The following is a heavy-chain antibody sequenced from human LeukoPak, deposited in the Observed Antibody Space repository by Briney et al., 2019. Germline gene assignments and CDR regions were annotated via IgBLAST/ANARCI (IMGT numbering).Heavy chain of an antibody. J-gene: IGHJ4*02. Sequence: GGSLRLSCAASGFTFSSYGMHWVRQAPGKGLEWVAVISYDGSNKYYADSVKGRFTISRDNSKNTLYLQMNSLRAEDTAVYYCVRDPAAAGNVGFDYWGQGTLVTVSS. D-gene: IGHD6-13*01. CDR3: VRDPAAAGNVGFDY. CDR2: ISYDGSNK. V-gene: IGHV3-30*19. CDR1: GFTFSSYG.